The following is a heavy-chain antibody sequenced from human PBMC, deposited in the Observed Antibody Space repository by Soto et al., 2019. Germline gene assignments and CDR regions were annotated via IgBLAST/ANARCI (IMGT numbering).Heavy chain of an antibody. CDR2: IYYSGST. CDR1: GGSISSSSYY. D-gene: IGHD2-2*01. CDR3: AKGVVPAAILYYYYYMAV. Sequence: PSETLSLTCTVSGGSISSSSYYWGWIRQPPGKGLEWIGSIYYSGSTYYNPSLKSRVTISVDTSKNQFSLKLSSVTAADTAVYYCAKGVVPAAILYYYYYMAVWGKGTTVTVSS. J-gene: IGHJ6*03. V-gene: IGHV4-39*01.